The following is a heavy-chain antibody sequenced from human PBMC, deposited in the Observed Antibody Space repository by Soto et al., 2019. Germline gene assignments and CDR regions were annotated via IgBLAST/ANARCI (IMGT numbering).Heavy chain of an antibody. V-gene: IGHV4-31*03. D-gene: IGHD3-22*01. CDR3: ARGLYYYDSSGYRP. Sequence: SETLSLTCTVSGGSISSGGYYWSWIRQHPGKGLEWIGYIYYSGSTYYNPSLKSRVTISVDTSKSQFSLKLSSVTAADTAVYYCARGLYYYDSSGYRPWRQRTLVTVSS. J-gene: IGHJ5*02. CDR1: GGSISSGGYY. CDR2: IYYSGST.